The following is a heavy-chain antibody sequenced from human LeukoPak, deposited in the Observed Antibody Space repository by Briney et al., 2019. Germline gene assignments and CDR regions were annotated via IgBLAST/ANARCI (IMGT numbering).Heavy chain of an antibody. Sequence: GGSLRLSCAASGFTFSSYSMNWVRQAPGKGLEWVANVKEDGREKYYVDSVKGRFTISRDNAKNSLYLQMNSLRAEDTAVYYCAKDRRYLAFDIWGQGTMVTVSS. V-gene: IGHV3-7*01. J-gene: IGHJ3*02. CDR1: GFTFSSYS. CDR3: AKDRRYLAFDI. D-gene: IGHD2-2*02. CDR2: VKEDGREK.